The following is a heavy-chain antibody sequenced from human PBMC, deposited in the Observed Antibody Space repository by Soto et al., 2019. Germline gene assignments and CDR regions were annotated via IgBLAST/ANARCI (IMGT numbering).Heavy chain of an antibody. CDR2: IMPVFSTP. Sequence: QVRLVQSGAEVKKPGSSVKVSCKTSGGTFRTSAISWVRQAPGQGLEWMGGIMPVFSTPDYAQKFQGRVTITADESTGTAYMELSSLRSEDTAVYYCARDKDRQQLGGNYYYIMDVWGQGTTVTVSS. J-gene: IGHJ6*01. V-gene: IGHV1-69*12. D-gene: IGHD3-3*02. CDR3: ARDKDRQQLGGNYYYIMDV. CDR1: GGTFRTSA.